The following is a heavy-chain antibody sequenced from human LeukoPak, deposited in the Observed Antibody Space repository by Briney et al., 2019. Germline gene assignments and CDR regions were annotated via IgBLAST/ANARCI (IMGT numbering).Heavy chain of an antibody. Sequence: GASVNVSCRASGYTFTTHDINWVRQATGQGPEWMGWMSPNSGDTGYAQKFQGRVTMTSDSSISTAFMELSSLRSEDTAIYYCVRTPPNWGFDYWGQGTLVTVSS. J-gene: IGHJ4*02. D-gene: IGHD7-27*01. CDR3: VRTPPNWGFDY. CDR1: GYTFTTHD. V-gene: IGHV1-8*01. CDR2: MSPNSGDT.